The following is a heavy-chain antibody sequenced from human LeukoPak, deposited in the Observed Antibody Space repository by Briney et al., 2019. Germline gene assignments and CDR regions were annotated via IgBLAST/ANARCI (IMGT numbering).Heavy chain of an antibody. D-gene: IGHD2-8*01. CDR3: ASLKRKIGYCTNGVCYSGLDY. Sequence: PSETLSLTCAVSAYSISSGYYWGWIRQPPGKGLEWIGSIYYSGSTYYNPSLKSRVTISVDTSKNLFSLKLSSVTAADTAVYYCASLKRKIGYCTNGVCYSGLDYWGQGTLVTVSS. J-gene: IGHJ4*02. CDR2: IYYSGST. V-gene: IGHV4-38-2*01. CDR1: AYSISSGYY.